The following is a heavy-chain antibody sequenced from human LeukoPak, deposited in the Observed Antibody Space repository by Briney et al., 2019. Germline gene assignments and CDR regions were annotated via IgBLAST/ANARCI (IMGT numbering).Heavy chain of an antibody. CDR2: IYYSGST. V-gene: IGHV4-39*01. CDR1: GGSISSSSYY. CDR3: ARLHDILTGYYTDWFDP. J-gene: IGHJ5*02. D-gene: IGHD3-9*01. Sequence: SETLSLTCTVSGGSISSSSYYWGWIRQPPGKGLEWIGSIYYSGSTYYNPSLKSRVTISVDTSKNQFSLKLSSVTAADTAVYYCARLHDILTGYYTDWFDPWGQGTLVTVSS.